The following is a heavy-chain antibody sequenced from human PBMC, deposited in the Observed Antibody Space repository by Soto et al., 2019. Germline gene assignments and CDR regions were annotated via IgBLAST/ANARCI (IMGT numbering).Heavy chain of an antibody. CDR3: AIGYYDSSGSSKTFDI. D-gene: IGHD3-22*01. CDR1: GASISSAY. V-gene: IGHV4-59*01. Sequence: QVQLQESGPGLVKPSETLSLTCKVSGASISSAYWSWIRQPPGKGPEWIGYIHNSGRTNYNPSLKSRVTFSVDTSKNHFDLRLTSVTTADTAMYYCAIGYYDSSGSSKTFDIWVQGTLVTVSS. CDR2: IHNSGRT. J-gene: IGHJ3*02.